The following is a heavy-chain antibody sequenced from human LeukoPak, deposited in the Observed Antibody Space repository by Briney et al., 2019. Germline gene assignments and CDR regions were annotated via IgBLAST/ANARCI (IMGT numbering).Heavy chain of an antibody. V-gene: IGHV3-48*03. D-gene: IGHD3-16*01. CDR1: GFTFSSYE. CDR2: ISSSGTTI. Sequence: GGSLRLSCAASGFTFSSYEMNWVRQAPGKGLEWVSYISSSGTTITYADSVKGRFTISRDNAKNSLYLQMNSLSAEDTAVYYCARELTALDYWGQGTLVTVSS. J-gene: IGHJ4*02. CDR3: ARELTALDY.